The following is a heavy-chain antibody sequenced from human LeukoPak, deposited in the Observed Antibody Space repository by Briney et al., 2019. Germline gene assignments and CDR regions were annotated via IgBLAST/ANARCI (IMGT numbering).Heavy chain of an antibody. J-gene: IGHJ6*02. D-gene: IGHD3-10*01. Sequence: GGSLRLSCAASGFTFSSYAMSWVRQAPGKGLEWVSAISGSGGSTYYADSVRGRFTISRDNSKNTLYLQMNSLRAEDTAVYYCAKFSTGSGSYHYGMDVWGQGTTVTVSS. CDR1: GFTFSSYA. CDR3: AKFSTGSGSYHYGMDV. CDR2: ISGSGGST. V-gene: IGHV3-23*01.